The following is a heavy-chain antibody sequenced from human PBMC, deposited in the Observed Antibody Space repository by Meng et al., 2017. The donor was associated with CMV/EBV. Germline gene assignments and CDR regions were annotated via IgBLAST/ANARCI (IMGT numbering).Heavy chain of an antibody. CDR2: ISYDGSNK. D-gene: IGHD6-13*01. CDR1: GFTFSSYA. CDR3: ARQMTSIAAAALYYYYGMDV. Sequence: LSLTCAASGFTFSSYAMHWVRQAPGKGLEWVAVISYDGSNKYYADSVKGRFTISRDNSKNTLYLQMNSLRAEDTAVYYCARQMTSIAAAALYYYYGMDVWGQGTTVTV. J-gene: IGHJ6*02. V-gene: IGHV3-30-3*01.